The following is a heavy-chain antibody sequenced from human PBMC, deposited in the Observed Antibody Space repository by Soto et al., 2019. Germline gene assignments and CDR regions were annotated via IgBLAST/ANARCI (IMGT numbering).Heavy chain of an antibody. CDR3: ARGGGSGYYYRFDY. J-gene: IGHJ4*02. D-gene: IGHD3-22*01. CDR2: IYYSGST. V-gene: IGHV4-59*01. CDR1: GGSISSYY. Sequence: SETLSLTCTVSGGSISSYYWSWIRQPPGKGLEWIGYIYYSGSTNYNPSLKSRVTISVDTSKNQFSLKLSSVTAADTAVYYCARGGGSGYYYRFDYWGQGTLVTVSS.